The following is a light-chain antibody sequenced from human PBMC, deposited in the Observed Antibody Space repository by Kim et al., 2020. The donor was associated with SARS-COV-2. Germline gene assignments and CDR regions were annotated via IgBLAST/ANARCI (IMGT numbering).Light chain of an antibody. CDR3: QQYNNWPPLT. J-gene: IGKJ3*01. CDR2: GAS. Sequence: SPGESATLSSRASQSVGRNLAWYQQKPGQAPRLVIYGASTRATGVPARFSGSGYGTEVTLTISSLQSEDFAVYYCQQYNNWPPLTFGPGTKVDIK. CDR1: QSVGRN. V-gene: IGKV3-15*01.